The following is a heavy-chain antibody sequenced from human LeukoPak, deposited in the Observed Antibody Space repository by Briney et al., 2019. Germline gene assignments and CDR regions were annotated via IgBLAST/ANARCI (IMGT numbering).Heavy chain of an antibody. CDR1: GGSFSGYY. D-gene: IGHD6-6*01. J-gene: IGHJ4*02. Sequence: KPSETLSLTCAVYGGSFSGYYWSWIRQPPGKGLEWIGEVNHSGSTNYNPSLKSRVTISVDTSKNQSSLKLSSVTAADTAVYYCARGAGSLFDYWGQGTLVTVSS. V-gene: IGHV4-34*01. CDR2: VNHSGST. CDR3: ARGAGSLFDY.